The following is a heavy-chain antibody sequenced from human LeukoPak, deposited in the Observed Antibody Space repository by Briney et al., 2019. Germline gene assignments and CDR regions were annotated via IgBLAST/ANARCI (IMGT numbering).Heavy chain of an antibody. D-gene: IGHD6-6*01. CDR3: AREAPDAFDV. CDR2: IHSSGSVI. Sequence: PGGSLRLSCAASGFPLSTLEMNWVRQAPGKGLEWISYIHSSGSVIHYADSVEGRFTISRDNAKKSLYLQMNNLRAADTAVYYCAREAPDAFDVWGQGTLVTVSS. V-gene: IGHV3-48*03. J-gene: IGHJ3*01. CDR1: GFPLSTLE.